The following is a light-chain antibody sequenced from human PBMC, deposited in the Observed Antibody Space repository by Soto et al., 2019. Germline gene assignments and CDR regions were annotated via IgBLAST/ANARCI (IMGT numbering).Light chain of an antibody. Sequence: QSVLTQPPSVSGAPGQRVTISCTGSSSNIGAGYDVHWYQRLPGIAPKVLIYNNNNRPSGVPDRFSGSKSGTSASLAITGLQAEDEADYYGQSYDSSLSGSYVFGTGTKLTVL. J-gene: IGLJ1*01. CDR1: SSNIGAGYD. V-gene: IGLV1-40*01. CDR3: QSYDSSLSGSYV. CDR2: NNN.